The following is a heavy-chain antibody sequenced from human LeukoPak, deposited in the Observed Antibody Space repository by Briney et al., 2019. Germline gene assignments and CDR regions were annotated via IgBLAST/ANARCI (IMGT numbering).Heavy chain of an antibody. CDR2: ISGNGGST. CDR1: GFTFSSYA. Sequence: GGSLRLSCAASGFTFSSYAMSWVRQAPGKGLEWVSAISGNGGSTYYADSVKGRFTISRDNSKNMLYLKMNSLRAEDTAVYYCAKDSLYDSSGYYYEAYYYYYYYMDVWGKGTTVTVSS. V-gene: IGHV3-23*01. CDR3: AKDSLYDSSGYYYEAYYYYYYYMDV. J-gene: IGHJ6*03. D-gene: IGHD3-22*01.